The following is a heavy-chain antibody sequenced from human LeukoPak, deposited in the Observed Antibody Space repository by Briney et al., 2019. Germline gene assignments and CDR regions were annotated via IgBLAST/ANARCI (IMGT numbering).Heavy chain of an antibody. J-gene: IGHJ6*03. CDR3: ARVIAFRGYMDV. CDR1: GFTFSSYG. V-gene: IGHV3-30*02. D-gene: IGHD3-16*02. CDR2: IRYDGSNK. Sequence: PGGSLRLSCAASGFTFSSYGMHWVRQAPGKGLEWVAFIRYDGSNKYYADSVKGRFTISRDNSKNTLYLHVNSLRPEDTAVYYCARVIAFRGYMDVWGKGTTVTVSS.